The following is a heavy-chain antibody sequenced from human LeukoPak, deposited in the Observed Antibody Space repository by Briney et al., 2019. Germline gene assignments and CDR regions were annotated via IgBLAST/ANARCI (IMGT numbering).Heavy chain of an antibody. CDR3: ARRYGGT. CDR2: ISSSSSTI. D-gene: IGHD3-10*01. Sequence: PGGSLRLSCAASGFTFSSSAMSWVRQAPGKGLEWVSYISSSSSTIYYADSVKGRFTISRDNAKNSLYLQMNSLRAEDTAVYYCARRYGGTWGQGTLVTVSS. V-gene: IGHV3-48*01. CDR1: GFTFSSSA. J-gene: IGHJ5*02.